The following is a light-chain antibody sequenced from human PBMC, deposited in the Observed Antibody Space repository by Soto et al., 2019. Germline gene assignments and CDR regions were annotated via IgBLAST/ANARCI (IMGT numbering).Light chain of an antibody. V-gene: IGKV3-15*01. J-gene: IGKJ4*01. Sequence: DILLTQSPATLSVSPGERATLSCRASQSVSLNLAWYQHKLGQAPRLLIYDASTMVTGIPARFSGSGSGTDFTLTISYLKSEDFGVYYCQQYNNGPPPVTFGGGTKVEI. CDR1: QSVSLN. CDR2: DAS. CDR3: QQYNNGPPPVT.